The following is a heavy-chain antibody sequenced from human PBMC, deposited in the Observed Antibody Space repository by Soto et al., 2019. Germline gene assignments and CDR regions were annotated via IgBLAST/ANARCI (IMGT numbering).Heavy chain of an antibody. CDR3: ASGRAPGYYDILTGYYDYYYYYGMDV. J-gene: IGHJ6*02. V-gene: IGHV1-69*13. Sequence: GASVKVSCKASGGTFSSYAISWVRQAPGQGLEWMGGIIPIFGTANYAQKFQGRVTITADESTSTAYMELSSLRSEDTAVYYCASGRAPGYYDILTGYYDYYYYYGMDVWGQGTTVTVSS. CDR1: GGTFSSYA. CDR2: IIPIFGTA. D-gene: IGHD3-9*01.